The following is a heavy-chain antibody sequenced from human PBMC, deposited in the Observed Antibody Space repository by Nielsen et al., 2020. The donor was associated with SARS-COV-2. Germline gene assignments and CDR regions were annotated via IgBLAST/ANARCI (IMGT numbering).Heavy chain of an antibody. CDR2: ISSSSSTI. D-gene: IGHD5-12*01. J-gene: IGHJ4*02. CDR3: AREPPREKRGEVATIDY. V-gene: IGHV3-48*02. CDR1: GFTFSSYS. Sequence: GGSLRLSCAASGFTFSSYSMNWVRQAPGKGLEWVSYISSSSSTIYYADSVKGRFTISRDNAKNSLYLQMNSLRDEDTAVYYCAREPPREKRGEVATIDYWGQGTLVTVSS.